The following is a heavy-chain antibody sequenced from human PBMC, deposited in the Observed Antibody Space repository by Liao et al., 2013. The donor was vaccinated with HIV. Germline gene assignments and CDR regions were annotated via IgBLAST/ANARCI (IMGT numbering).Heavy chain of an antibody. CDR1: GGSISSSNYY. J-gene: IGHJ6*03. D-gene: IGHD3-3*01. Sequence: QLQLQESGPGLVKPSETLSLTCTVSGGSISSSNYYWGWIRQPPGKGLEWIGSIYYSGSTYYNPSLKSRVTILVDMSKNQFSLKLSSVTAADTAVYYCVREYYDFWSGYRPYYYYYMDVWGKGTTVTVSS. CDR3: VREYYDFWSGYRPYYYYYMDV. CDR2: IYYSGST. V-gene: IGHV4-39*07.